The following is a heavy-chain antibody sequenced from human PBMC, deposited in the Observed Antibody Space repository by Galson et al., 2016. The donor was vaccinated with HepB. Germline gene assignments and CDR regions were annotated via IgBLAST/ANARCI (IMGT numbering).Heavy chain of an antibody. Sequence: SETLSLTCSASGGSISTYYWSWIRQPPGKGLEWIGDVYYSGRANYNPSLRGRLTMSVDTSKNQFSLNLTSVPAADTAVYYCARERPSPSASGSFLDPWGQGTLVTVSS. V-gene: IGHV4-59*01. CDR2: VYYSGRA. CDR1: GGSISTYY. CDR3: ARERPSPSASGSFLDP. J-gene: IGHJ5*02. D-gene: IGHD3-10*01.